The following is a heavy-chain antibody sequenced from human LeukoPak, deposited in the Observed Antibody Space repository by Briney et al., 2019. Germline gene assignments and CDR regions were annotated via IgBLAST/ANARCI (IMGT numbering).Heavy chain of an antibody. D-gene: IGHD4-17*01. CDR2: ISGSGGST. CDR3: AKARYRDYGDYAGDAFDI. CDR1: GFTFSSYA. J-gene: IGHJ3*02. Sequence: GGSLRLSCAASGFTFSSYAMSWVRQAPGKGLEWVSAISGSGGSTYYADSVKGRFTISRDNSKNTLYLQMNSLRAEDTAVYYCAKARYRDYGDYAGDAFDIWGQGTMVTVS. V-gene: IGHV3-23*01.